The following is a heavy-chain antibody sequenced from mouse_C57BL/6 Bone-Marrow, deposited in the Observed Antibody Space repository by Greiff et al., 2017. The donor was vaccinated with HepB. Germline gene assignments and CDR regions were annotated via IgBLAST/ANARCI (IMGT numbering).Heavy chain of an antibody. V-gene: IGHV1-85*01. D-gene: IGHD2-3*01. J-gene: IGHJ3*01. CDR1: GYTFTSYD. CDR2: IYPRDGST. Sequence: VQLQQSGPELVKPGASVKLSCKASGYTFTSYDINWVKQRPGQGLEWIGWIYPRDGSTKYNEKFKGKATWTVDPSSSTAYMELHSLTSEDAAVYFCARRGDGYYGGFAYWGQGTLVTVSA. CDR3: ARRGDGYYGGFAY.